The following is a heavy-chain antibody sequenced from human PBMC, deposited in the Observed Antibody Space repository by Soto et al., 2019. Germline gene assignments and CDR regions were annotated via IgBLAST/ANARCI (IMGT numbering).Heavy chain of an antibody. Sequence: QVQLVQSGAEEKKPGASVKGSCKASGYTFTSYAMHWVRQAPGQRLEWMGWINAGNGNTKYSQKFQGRVTITRDTPAITAYLELSSLRSEDTAVYYCARGIAPYYFDYWGQGTLVTVSA. CDR2: INAGNGNT. D-gene: IGHD6-13*01. CDR1: GYTFTSYA. J-gene: IGHJ4*02. V-gene: IGHV1-3*05. CDR3: ARGIAPYYFDY.